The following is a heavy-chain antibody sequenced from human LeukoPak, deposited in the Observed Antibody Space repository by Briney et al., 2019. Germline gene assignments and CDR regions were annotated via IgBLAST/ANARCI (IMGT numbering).Heavy chain of an antibody. J-gene: IGHJ4*02. V-gene: IGHV4-59*12. CDR1: GGSISSYY. D-gene: IGHD2-15*01. CDR2: IYYSGST. Sequence: SETLSLTCTVSGGSISSYYWNWIRQPPGKGLGWIGYIYYSGSTNYNPSLKSRVTMSVDTSKNQFSLKLSSVTAADTAVYYCARAYCSGGSCYSGFDYWGQGTLVIVSS. CDR3: ARAYCSGGSCYSGFDY.